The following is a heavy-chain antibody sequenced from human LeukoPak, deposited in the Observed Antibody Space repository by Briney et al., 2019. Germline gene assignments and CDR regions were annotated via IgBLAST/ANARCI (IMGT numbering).Heavy chain of an antibody. D-gene: IGHD1-1*01. J-gene: IGHJ3*01. CDR2: ISGSGGSS. CDR3: AKSRRVHDAFDV. V-gene: IGHV3-23*01. Sequence: GGSLRLSCTASAFSFNTYAMSWVRQAPGKGLEWVSSISGSGGSSYFADSVKGRFTISRDTSKNTLYLQMNSMRVEDTATYYCAKSRRVHDAFDVWGQGTLVTVSS. CDR1: AFSFNTYA.